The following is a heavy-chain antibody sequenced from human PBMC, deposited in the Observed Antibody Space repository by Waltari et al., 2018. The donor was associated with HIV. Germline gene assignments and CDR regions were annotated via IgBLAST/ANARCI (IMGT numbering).Heavy chain of an antibody. CDR1: GFTFNSHW. J-gene: IGHJ4*02. V-gene: IGHV3-7*01. CDR2: IKQDGSDK. CDR3: VRNGGSFDY. Sequence: EVQLLESGGGLVQPGGSLSLSCAASGFTFNSHWMSWIRQGPGKGLERVANIKQDGSDKNYVDSVKGRFTISRDNAKNSLYLQMNSLRAEETAVYYCVRNGGSFDYWGQGTLVTVSS. D-gene: IGHD1-26*01.